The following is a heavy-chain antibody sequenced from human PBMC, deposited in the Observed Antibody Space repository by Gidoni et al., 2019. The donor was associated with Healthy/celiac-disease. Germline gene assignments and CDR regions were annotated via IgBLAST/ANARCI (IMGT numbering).Heavy chain of an antibody. CDR2: MKSKTDGGTT. Sequence: EVQLVESGGGLVKPGGSLRLSCAASGFTFSNAWMSWVRQAPGKGLEWVGRMKSKTDGGTTDYAAPVKGRFTISRDDSKNTLYLQMNSLKTEDTAVYYCTARLAAAGSQFDYWGQGTLVTVSS. CDR3: TARLAAAGSQFDY. V-gene: IGHV3-15*01. D-gene: IGHD6-13*01. CDR1: GFTFSNAW. J-gene: IGHJ4*02.